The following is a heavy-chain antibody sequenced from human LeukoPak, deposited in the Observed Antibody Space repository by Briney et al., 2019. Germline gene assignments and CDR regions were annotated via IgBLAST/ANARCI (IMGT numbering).Heavy chain of an antibody. J-gene: IGHJ1*01. Sequence: GGSLRLSCAASGFTFSSYAMSWVRQTPGKGLEWVSSISGGGDSEYYADSVRGRFTISRDSSKNTLYLQMNTLRAEDTAVYYCARDSSDIGWGPLQHWGRGTLVTVSS. CDR3: ARDSSDIGWGPLQH. CDR1: GFTFSSYA. D-gene: IGHD2-15*01. V-gene: IGHV3-23*01. CDR2: ISGGGDSE.